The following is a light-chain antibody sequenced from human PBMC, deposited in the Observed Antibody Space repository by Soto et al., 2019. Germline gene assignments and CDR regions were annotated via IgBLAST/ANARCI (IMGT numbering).Light chain of an antibody. CDR2: GAS. CDR3: QQYNNWPWT. J-gene: IGKJ1*01. CDR1: QSISAT. V-gene: IGKV3-15*01. Sequence: EIVVTQSPTTLSVSPGVRANLSCRASQSISATLAWYQQKPGQAPRLLIHGASTRATGFPGRFSGSGSGTDFTLTISSLKSEEFAVYYCQQYNNWPWTFGHGTQVDI.